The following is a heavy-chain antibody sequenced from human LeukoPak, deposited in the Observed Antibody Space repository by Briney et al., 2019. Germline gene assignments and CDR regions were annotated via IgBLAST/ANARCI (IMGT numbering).Heavy chain of an antibody. Sequence: GGSLRLSCAASGFTFSSYEMNWVRQAPGKGLEWVSYISSSGSTIYYADSVKGRFTISRDNAKNSLYLQMNSLRAEDTAVYYCEGRGVYYYDSSGTLLSDAFDIWGQGTMVTVSS. CDR1: GFTFSSYE. J-gene: IGHJ3*02. D-gene: IGHD3-22*01. CDR2: ISSSGSTI. CDR3: EGRGVYYYDSSGTLLSDAFDI. V-gene: IGHV3-48*03.